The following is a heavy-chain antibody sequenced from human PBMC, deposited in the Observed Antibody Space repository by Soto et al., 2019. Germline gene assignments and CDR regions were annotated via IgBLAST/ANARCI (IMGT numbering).Heavy chain of an antibody. Sequence: GGSLRLSCAASGFTVSSNYMSWVRQAPGKGLEWVSVIYSGGSTYYADSVKGRFTISRDNSKNTLYLQMNSLRAEDTAVYYCARDRPSSRYCSSTSCYAFREYYFDYWGQGTLVTVSS. CDR3: ARDRPSSRYCSSTSCYAFREYYFDY. D-gene: IGHD2-2*01. CDR1: GFTVSSNY. CDR2: IYSGGST. J-gene: IGHJ4*02. V-gene: IGHV3-66*01.